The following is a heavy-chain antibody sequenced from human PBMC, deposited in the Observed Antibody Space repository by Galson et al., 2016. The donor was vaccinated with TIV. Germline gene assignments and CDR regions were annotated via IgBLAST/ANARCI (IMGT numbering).Heavy chain of an antibody. CDR2: ISVSGGDT. J-gene: IGHJ4*02. D-gene: IGHD6-19*01. CDR1: GFSFSAHP. CDR3: ARHVSGWSFDY. V-gene: IGHV3-23*01. Sequence: SLRLSCAASGFSFSAHPMAWVRQAPGKGLEWISGISVSGGDTFKADSLGGRFTISRDNSKGLLFLQMDSLRPEDTAVYYCARHVSGWSFDYWGQGTLVTVSS.